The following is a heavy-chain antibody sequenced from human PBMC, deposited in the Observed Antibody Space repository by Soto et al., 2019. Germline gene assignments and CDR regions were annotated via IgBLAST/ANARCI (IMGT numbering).Heavy chain of an antibody. CDR3: AREDCISTSCAFDY. J-gene: IGHJ4*02. D-gene: IGHD2-2*01. CDR1: GYTFTSYA. CDR2: INAGNGNT. Sequence: QVQLVQSGAEEKKPGASVKVSCKASGYTFTSYAMHWVRQAPGQRLEWMGWINAGNGNTKYSQKFQGRVTITRDTSASTAYMELSSLRSEDTAVYYCAREDCISTSCAFDYWGQGTLVTVSS. V-gene: IGHV1-3*05.